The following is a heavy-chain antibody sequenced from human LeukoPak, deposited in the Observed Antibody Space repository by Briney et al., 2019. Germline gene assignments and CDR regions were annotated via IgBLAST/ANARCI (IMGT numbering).Heavy chain of an antibody. Sequence: GRSLRLSCAASGFTFSSYAMHWVRQAPGKGLEWVAVISYDGSNKYYADSVKGRFTISRDNSKNTLYLQMNSLRAEDTAVYYCASESSRWPYNWFDPWGQGTLVTVSS. J-gene: IGHJ5*02. CDR2: ISYDGSNK. D-gene: IGHD6-13*01. CDR3: ASESSRWPYNWFDP. V-gene: IGHV3-30*04. CDR1: GFTFSSYA.